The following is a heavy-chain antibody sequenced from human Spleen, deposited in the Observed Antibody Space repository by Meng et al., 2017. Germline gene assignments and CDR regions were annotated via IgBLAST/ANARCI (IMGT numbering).Heavy chain of an antibody. J-gene: IGHJ4*02. D-gene: IGHD4-17*01. CDR2: ISVYNGST. CDR3: ARDEGRSYGDYLGNY. V-gene: IGHV1-18*01. Sequence: VQLVKAGAEVKEPGAPVKVSCKASGYTFTSYGITWVRQAPGQGLEWMGWISVYNGSTKYAQKLQGRVTMTTDTSTGTAYMELRSLRSEDTAVYYCARDEGRSYGDYLGNYWGQGSLVTVSS. CDR1: GYTFTSYG.